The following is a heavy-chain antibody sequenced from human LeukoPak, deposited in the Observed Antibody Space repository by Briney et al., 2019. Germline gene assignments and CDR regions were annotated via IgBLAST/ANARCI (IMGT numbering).Heavy chain of an antibody. Sequence: GGSLRLSCAASGFTFSNYWMHWVRQAPGKGLVWVSRLNSDGSSTIYADSVKGRFTISRDNAKNTLYLQMNSLRAEDTAVYYCARDYYYYMDVWGKGTTVTVSS. V-gene: IGHV3-74*01. CDR2: LNSDGSST. CDR1: GFTFSNYW. J-gene: IGHJ6*03. CDR3: ARDYYYYMDV.